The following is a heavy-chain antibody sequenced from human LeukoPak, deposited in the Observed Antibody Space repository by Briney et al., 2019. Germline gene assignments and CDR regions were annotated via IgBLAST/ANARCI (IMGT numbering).Heavy chain of an antibody. Sequence: PSETLSLTCTVSGGSISSGGFYWSWIWQPPGKGLEWIGYISHSGNTYYNPSLKSRVTISVDMSKNQFSLYLSSVTAADTAVYYCARSNLEYSSSSGLNYWGQGTLVTVSS. V-gene: IGHV4-30-2*01. CDR1: GGSISSGGFY. J-gene: IGHJ4*02. CDR3: ARSNLEYSSSSGLNY. CDR2: ISHSGNT. D-gene: IGHD6-6*01.